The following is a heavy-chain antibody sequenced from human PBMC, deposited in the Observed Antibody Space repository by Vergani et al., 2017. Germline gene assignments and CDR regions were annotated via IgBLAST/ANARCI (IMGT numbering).Heavy chain of an antibody. CDR2: ISSSSSYI. CDR3: ARRDSSSTDAFDI. J-gene: IGHJ3*02. CDR1: GFTLSSYS. Sequence: EVQLVESGGGLVKPGGSLSLSGAASGFTLSSYSRNWVRQAPGKGRGGVSSISSSSSYIYYADSWKGRFTISRDNAKNSLYLQMNSLRAEDTAVYYCARRDSSSTDAFDIWGQGTMVTVSS. V-gene: IGHV3-21*01. D-gene: IGHD6-6*01.